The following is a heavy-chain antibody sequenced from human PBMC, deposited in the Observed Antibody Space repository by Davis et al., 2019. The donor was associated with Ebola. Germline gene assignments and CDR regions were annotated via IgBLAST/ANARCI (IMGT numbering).Heavy chain of an antibody. J-gene: IGHJ4*02. CDR2: ISAYNGNT. CDR1: GYTFTSYG. V-gene: IGHV1-18*01. D-gene: IGHD3-10*01. Sequence: ASVKVSCKASGYTFTSYGISWVRQAPGQGLEWMGWISAYNGNTSYAQKFQGRVTMTRDTSTSTVYMELSSLRSEDTAVYYCARDAGMAALGYWGQGTLVTVSS. CDR3: ARDAGMAALGY.